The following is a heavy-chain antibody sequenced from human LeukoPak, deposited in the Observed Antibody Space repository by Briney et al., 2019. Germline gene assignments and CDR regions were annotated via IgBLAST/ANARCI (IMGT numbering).Heavy chain of an antibody. Sequence: GGSLRLSCAASGFTFSNFDMNWVRQAPGKGLEWISSISTSSSYIYYADSVKGRFTISRDNAKNSLYLQMNSLTTEDTAVYYCARGGDCSTTSCFFDYWGQGTLVTVSS. D-gene: IGHD2-2*01. V-gene: IGHV3-21*01. CDR3: ARGGDCSTTSCFFDY. CDR1: GFTFSNFD. CDR2: ISTSSSYI. J-gene: IGHJ4*02.